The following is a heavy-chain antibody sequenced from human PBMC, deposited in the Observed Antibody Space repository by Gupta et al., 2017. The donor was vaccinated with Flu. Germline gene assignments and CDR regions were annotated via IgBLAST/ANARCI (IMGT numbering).Heavy chain of an antibody. CDR3: VKDGVGYYGSGSRNYYYYGMDV. Sequence: EVQLVESGRGLVQPGGSLRLSCSASGFTFSSYAMHWVRQSPGKGLEYVSAISSNGGSTDYADSVKGRFTISRDNSKNTLYLQMSSLRAEDTAVYYCVKDGVGYYGSGSRNYYYYGMDVWGQGTTVTVSS. CDR1: GFTFSSYA. V-gene: IGHV3-64D*06. CDR2: ISSNGGST. D-gene: IGHD3-10*01. J-gene: IGHJ6*02.